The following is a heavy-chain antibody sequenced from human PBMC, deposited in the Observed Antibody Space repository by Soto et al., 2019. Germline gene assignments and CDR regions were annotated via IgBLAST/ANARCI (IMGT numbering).Heavy chain of an antibody. D-gene: IGHD6-13*01. V-gene: IGHV1-69*13. CDR1: GGPFSSYA. Sequence: SVKVSCKASGGPFSSYAISWVRQAPGQGLEWMGGIIPIFGTANYAQKFQGRVTITADESTSTAYMELSSLRSEDTAVYYCARGSERAAAGSGYLGRGTRGTAAS. CDR2: IIPIFGTA. J-gene: IGHJ4*03. CDR3: ARGSERAAAGSGY.